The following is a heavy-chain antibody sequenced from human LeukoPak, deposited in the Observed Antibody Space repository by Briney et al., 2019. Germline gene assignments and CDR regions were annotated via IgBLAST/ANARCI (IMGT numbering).Heavy chain of an antibody. V-gene: IGHV1-69*13. J-gene: IGHJ6*02. D-gene: IGHD3-3*01. CDR2: IIPIFGTA. Sequence: SVKVSCKASGYTFTGYYMHWVRQAPGQGLEWMGGIIPIFGTANYAQKFQGRVTITADESTSTAYMELSSLRSEDTAVYYCARVPTIFEPYYYGMDVWGQGTTVTVSS. CDR3: ARVPTIFEPYYYGMDV. CDR1: GYTFTGYY.